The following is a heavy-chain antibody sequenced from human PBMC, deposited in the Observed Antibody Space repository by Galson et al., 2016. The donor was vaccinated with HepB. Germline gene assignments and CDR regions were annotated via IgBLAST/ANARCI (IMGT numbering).Heavy chain of an antibody. V-gene: IGHV3-9*01. CDR3: AKGALTGGSPIDY. CDR2: ISWNSDNV. CDR1: GFKFDDYV. D-gene: IGHD2-15*01. Sequence: SLRLSCAAPGFKFDDYVMVWVRQAPGKGLEWVSGISWNSDNVAYADSVKGRFTISRDNAKNSVYLQMNSLRAEDTALYYGAKGALTGGSPIDYWGQGTMVTVSS. J-gene: IGHJ4*02.